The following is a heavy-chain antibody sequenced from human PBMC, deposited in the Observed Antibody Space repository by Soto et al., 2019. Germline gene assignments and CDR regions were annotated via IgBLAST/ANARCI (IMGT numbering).Heavy chain of an antibody. J-gene: IGHJ3*02. D-gene: IGHD1-26*01. V-gene: IGHV3-23*01. CDR2: ISGSGGST. CDR1: GFTFSSYS. Sequence: GGSLILSCASSGFTFSSYSMSWVRQAPGKGLEWVSAISGSGGSTYYADSVKGRFTISRDNSKNTLYLQMNSLRAEDTAVYYCAKSGSYDAFDIWGQGTMVNVSS. CDR3: AKSGSYDAFDI.